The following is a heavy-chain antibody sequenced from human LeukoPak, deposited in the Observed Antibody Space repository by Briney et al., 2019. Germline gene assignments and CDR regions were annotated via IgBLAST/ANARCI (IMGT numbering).Heavy chain of an antibody. J-gene: IGHJ4*02. CDR2: ISYDGKNK. CDR1: GLSFDSSG. CDR3: AKNGYSSGWYMYYFDY. V-gene: IGHV3-30*18. D-gene: IGHD6-19*01. Sequence: GGSLRLSCAASGLSFDSSGMHWVRQAPGKGLEWVAVISYDGKNKYYADSVRGRFTVSRDNSMNTLYLQMNSLRTGDTAVYYCAKNGYSSGWYMYYFDYWGQGALVTVSP.